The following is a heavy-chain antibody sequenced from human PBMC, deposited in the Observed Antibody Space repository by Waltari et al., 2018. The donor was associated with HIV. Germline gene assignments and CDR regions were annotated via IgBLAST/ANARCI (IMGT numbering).Heavy chain of an antibody. CDR2: IYTVGSVT. Sequence: EVQLVQSGGGLVQPGGSLRLSCEASGFAFRKYWMHWVRQAPGKGLVWVSRIYTVGSVTRYADFVEGRFTISRDNAKNILYLQMSSLRAEDTAVYYCAMAWNYYDSSGFSGFFDYWGQGNLVTVAP. CDR3: AMAWNYYDSSGFSGFFDY. V-gene: IGHV3-74*01. D-gene: IGHD3-22*01. J-gene: IGHJ4*02. CDR1: GFAFRKYW.